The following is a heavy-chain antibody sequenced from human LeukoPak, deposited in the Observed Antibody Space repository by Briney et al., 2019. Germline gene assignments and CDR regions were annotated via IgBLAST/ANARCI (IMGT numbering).Heavy chain of an antibody. CDR1: GYTCTSYG. CDR2: ISAYNGNT. J-gene: IGHJ4*02. Sequence: GASVKVSCKASGYTCTSYGISWVRQAPGQGLEWMGWISAYNGNTNYAQKLQGRVTMTTDTSTSTAYMELRSLRSDDTAVYYCARADYYDSSGGDFDYWGQGTLVTVSS. V-gene: IGHV1-18*01. D-gene: IGHD3-22*01. CDR3: ARADYYDSSGGDFDY.